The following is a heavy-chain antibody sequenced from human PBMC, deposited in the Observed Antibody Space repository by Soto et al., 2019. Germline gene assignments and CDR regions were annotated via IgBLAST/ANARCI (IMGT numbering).Heavy chain of an antibody. CDR2: FIPIFRTL. D-gene: IGHD3-22*01. J-gene: IGHJ3*01. CDR1: GGIFGSHG. Sequence: QVQLIQSEAEVKKPGSSVRVSCTASGGIFGSHGFSWVRQAPGQRLEWVGGFIPIFRTLTYTEKFQARVRIAADESTNTVYLDLSSLTSEDTAVYYCVRDRRIYYSDPHDEFVASDYEVWGQRDNGQRLF. CDR3: VRDRRIYYSDPHDEFVASDYEV. V-gene: IGHV1-69*01.